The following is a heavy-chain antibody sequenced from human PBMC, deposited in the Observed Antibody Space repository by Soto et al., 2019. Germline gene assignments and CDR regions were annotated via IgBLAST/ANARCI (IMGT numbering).Heavy chain of an antibody. CDR3: ARSAGWYAVHS. V-gene: IGHV4-4*02. D-gene: IGHD6-19*01. CDR1: GDTVRSPYY. J-gene: IGHJ4*02. Sequence: QVQLQESGPGLVKPSGTLSLTCAVSGDTVRSPYYWCWVRQPPGKGLEWIGEVFHTGTTSYNPSLRSRVTISMDKSNNQFSLDLSSVTAADTAFYYCARSAGWYAVHSWGPGTPVIVSS. CDR2: VFHTGTT.